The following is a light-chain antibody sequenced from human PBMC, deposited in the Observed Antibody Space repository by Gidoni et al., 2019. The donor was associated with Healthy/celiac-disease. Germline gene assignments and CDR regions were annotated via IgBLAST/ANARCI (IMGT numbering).Light chain of an antibody. J-gene: IGKJ1*01. CDR3: QQYNSYSWT. CDR1: QSISSW. Sequence: DLQITQSPSTLSASVGDRVTITCRASQSISSWLDWYQQKPGKAPKLLIYKASSLESGVPSRFSGSGSGTEFTLTISSLQPDDFATYYCQQYNSYSWTFGQXTKVEIK. CDR2: KAS. V-gene: IGKV1-5*03.